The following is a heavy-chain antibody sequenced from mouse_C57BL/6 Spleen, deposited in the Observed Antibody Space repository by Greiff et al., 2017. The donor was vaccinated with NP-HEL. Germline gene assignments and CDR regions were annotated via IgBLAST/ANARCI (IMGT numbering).Heavy chain of an antibody. J-gene: IGHJ2*01. CDR2: IDPSDSYT. V-gene: IGHV1-59*01. CDR3: ATYDYDGGVLD. D-gene: IGHD2-4*01. CDR1: GYTFTSYW. Sequence: QVQLQQPGAELVRPGTSVKLSCKASGYTFTSYWMHWVKQRPGQGLEWIGVIDPSDSYTNYNQKFKGKATLTVDTSSSTAYMQLSSLTSEDSAVYYCATYDYDGGVLDWGQGTTLTVSS.